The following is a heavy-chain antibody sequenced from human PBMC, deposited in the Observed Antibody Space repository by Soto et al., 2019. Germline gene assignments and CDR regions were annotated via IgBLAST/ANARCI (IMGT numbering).Heavy chain of an antibody. V-gene: IGHV4-59*01. CDR1: GDSISNYY. Sequence: TSETLSLTCTVSGDSISNYYWSWIRQSPGKGLEWIGDMHYSGDTNYNPSLKSRVTMSIDTSKNQFSLRLPSVTAADRAVYYCARDRTAKFAPYWHFDLWGRGTLVTVSS. CDR3: ARDRTAKFAPYWHFDL. J-gene: IGHJ2*01. CDR2: MHYSGDT.